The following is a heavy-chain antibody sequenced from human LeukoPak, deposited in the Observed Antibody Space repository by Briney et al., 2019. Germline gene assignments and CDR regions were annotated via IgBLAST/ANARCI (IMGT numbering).Heavy chain of an antibody. V-gene: IGHV3-23*01. CDR3: AKGGWGSYFGY. Sequence: GGSLRLSCAASGLTFSSYAMSWVRQAPGKGLGWVSAISGSGGSTYCADSVKGRFTISRDNSKNTLYLQMNSLRAEDTAVYYCAKGGWGSYFGYWGQGTLVTVSS. J-gene: IGHJ4*02. CDR2: ISGSGGST. CDR1: GLTFSSYA. D-gene: IGHD2-15*01.